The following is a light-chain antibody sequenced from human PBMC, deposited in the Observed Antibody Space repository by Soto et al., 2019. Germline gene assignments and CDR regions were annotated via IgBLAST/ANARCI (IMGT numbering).Light chain of an antibody. CDR3: QHYGNALWT. CDR2: DAC. J-gene: IGKJ1*01. CDR1: QIVRSTY. V-gene: IGKV3-20*01. Sequence: VLTQSPGTLSLSPGESATLSCRASQIVRSTYLAWYQQKPGQAPRLLIYDACSRATDIPDRFSGSGSGKEFTLTISGLEPENFAVYYCQHYGNALWTFGQGTRVIFK.